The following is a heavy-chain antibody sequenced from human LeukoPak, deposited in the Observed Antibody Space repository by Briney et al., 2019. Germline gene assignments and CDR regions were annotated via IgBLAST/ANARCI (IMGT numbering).Heavy chain of an antibody. V-gene: IGHV3-7*01. CDR3: ASPHSGSWNFDC. CDR1: GFTFSSYW. CDR2: IKQDGSEK. D-gene: IGHD6-13*01. J-gene: IGHJ4*02. Sequence: GGSLRLSCAASGFTFSSYWMSWVRQAPGKGLEWVANIKQDGSEKYYVDSVKGRFTISRDNAKNSMYLQMSSLRAEDTAVYFCASPHSGSWNFDCWGQGTLVTVSS.